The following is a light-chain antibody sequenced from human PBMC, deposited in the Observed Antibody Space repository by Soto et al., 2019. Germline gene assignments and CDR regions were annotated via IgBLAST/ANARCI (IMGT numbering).Light chain of an antibody. CDR3: SSYAGSNKRV. CDR1: SSDVGGYNY. V-gene: IGLV2-8*01. J-gene: IGLJ2*01. Sequence: QSALTQPPSASGSPGQSVTISCTGTSSDVGGYNYVSWYQQHPGKAPELMIYEVSKRPSGVPDRFSGSKSGNTASLTVSGLQAEDEADYYCSSYAGSNKRVFGGGTKLTVL. CDR2: EVS.